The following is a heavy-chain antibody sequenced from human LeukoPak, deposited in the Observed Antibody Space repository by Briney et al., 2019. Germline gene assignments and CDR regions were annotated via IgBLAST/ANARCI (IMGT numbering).Heavy chain of an antibody. V-gene: IGHV4-39*01. CDR3: ARRGQTYYDFWSGYPSRKNAFDI. D-gene: IGHD3-3*01. CDR1: GGSISSSSYY. J-gene: IGHJ3*02. Sequence: PSETLSLTCTVSGGSISSSSYYWGWIRQPPGKGLEWIGSIYCSGSTYYNPSLKSRVTISVDTSKNQFSLKLSSVTAADTAVYYCARRGQTYYDFWSGYPSRKNAFDIWGQGTMVTVSS. CDR2: IYCSGST.